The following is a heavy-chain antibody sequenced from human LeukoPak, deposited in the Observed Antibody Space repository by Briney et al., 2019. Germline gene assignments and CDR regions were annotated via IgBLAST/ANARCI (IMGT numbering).Heavy chain of an antibody. CDR2: IYYSGST. CDR3: ARQFHSSSWFDP. CDR1: GGSISSYY. Sequence: SETLSLTCTVSGGSISSYYWSWLRQPPGKGLEWIGYIYYSGSTNYNPSLKSRVTISVDTSKNQFSLKLSSVTAADTAVYYCARQFHSSSWFDPWGQGTLVTVSS. D-gene: IGHD6-13*01. V-gene: IGHV4-59*08. J-gene: IGHJ5*02.